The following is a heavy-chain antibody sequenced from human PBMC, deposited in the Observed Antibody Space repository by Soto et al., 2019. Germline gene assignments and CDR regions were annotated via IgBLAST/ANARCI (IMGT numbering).Heavy chain of an antibody. CDR2: IIPIFGTA. CDR3: AREGSSSLSFDY. V-gene: IGHV1-69*13. J-gene: IGHJ4*02. D-gene: IGHD6-6*01. Sequence: SVKVSCKASGGTFSSYAISWVRQAPGQGLEWMGGIIPIFGTANYAQKFQGRVTITADESTSTAYMELSSLRSEDTAVYYCAREGSSSLSFDYWGQGTLVTVSS. CDR1: GGTFSSYA.